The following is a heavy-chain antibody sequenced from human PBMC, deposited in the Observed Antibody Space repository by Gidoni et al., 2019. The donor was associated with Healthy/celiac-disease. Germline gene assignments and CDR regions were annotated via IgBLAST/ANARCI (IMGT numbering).Heavy chain of an antibody. Sequence: EVQLVESGGGLVQPGGSLRLSCATSGFTFSSYWMSWVRQAPGKGLEWVVNIKQDGSEKYYVDSVKGRFTISRDNAKNSLYLQMNSLRAEDTAVYYCARESVVVDPPAAVFDYWGQGTLVTVSS. CDR2: IKQDGSEK. CDR1: GFTFSSYW. CDR3: ARESVVVDPPAAVFDY. D-gene: IGHD3-22*01. J-gene: IGHJ4*02. V-gene: IGHV3-7*01.